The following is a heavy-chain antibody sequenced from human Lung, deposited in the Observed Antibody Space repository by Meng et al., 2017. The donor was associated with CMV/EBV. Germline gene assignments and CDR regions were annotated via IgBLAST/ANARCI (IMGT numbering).Heavy chain of an antibody. V-gene: IGHV4-39*01. CDR2: IYHSGST. Sequence: LQLQESGPGLVKPSETLSLTSTVSVGSISSSNYYWDWIRQPPGKGLEWIGAIYHSGSTSYNPSLQSRVTMFVDTSKNQFSLMLTSVTATDTAVYYCARRRGGSGRDCWGQGTLVTVSS. CDR3: ARRRGGSGRDC. J-gene: IGHJ4*02. D-gene: IGHD3-10*01. CDR1: VGSISSSNYY.